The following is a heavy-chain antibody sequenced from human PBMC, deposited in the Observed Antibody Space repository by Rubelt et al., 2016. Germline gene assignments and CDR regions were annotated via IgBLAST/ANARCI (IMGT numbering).Heavy chain of an antibody. CDR3: ASVLSSTVTTFQY. CDR1: GFTFSSYA. Sequence: EVQLLESGGGLVQPGGSLRLSCAASGFTFSSYAMSWVRQAPGKGLEWVSRITSEGRSTTYADSVKGRFTISRDNAKNTVYLQMNGLRAEDTAVYYCASVLSSTVTTFQYWGQGTLVTVSS. CDR2: ITSEGRST. V-gene: IGHV3-74*02. J-gene: IGHJ1*01. D-gene: IGHD4-11*01.